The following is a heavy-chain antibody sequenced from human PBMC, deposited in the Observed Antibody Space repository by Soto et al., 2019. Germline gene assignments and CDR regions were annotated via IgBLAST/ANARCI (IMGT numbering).Heavy chain of an antibody. Sequence: PSETLSLTCTVSGGSISSGGYYWSWIRQHPGKGLEWIGYIYYSGSTYYNPSLKSRVTISVDTSKNQFSLKLSSVTAADTAVYYCARVSYLANFWSGYLYYFDYWGQGTLVTVSS. CDR1: GGSISSGGYY. CDR3: ARVSYLANFWSGYLYYFDY. J-gene: IGHJ4*02. D-gene: IGHD3-3*01. V-gene: IGHV4-31*03. CDR2: IYYSGST.